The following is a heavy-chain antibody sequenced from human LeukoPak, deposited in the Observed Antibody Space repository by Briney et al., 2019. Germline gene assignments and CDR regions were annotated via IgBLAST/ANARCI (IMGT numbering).Heavy chain of an antibody. D-gene: IGHD3-22*01. CDR1: GFTVSSNY. J-gene: IGHJ3*02. V-gene: IGHV3-53*01. Sequence: GSLRLSCAVSGFTVSSNYMSWVRQAPGKGLEWVSVIYSGGSTFYADSVKGRFTISRDNSKNTLYLQLNSLRAEDTAVYYCARDSTMKAFDIWGRGTMVTVSS. CDR3: ARDSTMKAFDI. CDR2: IYSGGST.